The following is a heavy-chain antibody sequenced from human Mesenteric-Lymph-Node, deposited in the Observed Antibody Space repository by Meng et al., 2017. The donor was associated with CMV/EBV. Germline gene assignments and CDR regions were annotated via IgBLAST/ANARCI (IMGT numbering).Heavy chain of an antibody. J-gene: IGHJ4*02. CDR3: AKRSGRYDFDY. D-gene: IGHD1-26*01. CDR1: GYSFTTYW. CDR2: IYPADSDA. V-gene: IGHV5-51*01. Sequence: GESLKISCKASGYSFTTYWIGWVRQMPGKGLEWMGIIYPADSDARYSPSFQGQVTISADKSISTAYLQWSSLKASDTAMYYCAKRSGRYDFDYWGQGTLVTVSS.